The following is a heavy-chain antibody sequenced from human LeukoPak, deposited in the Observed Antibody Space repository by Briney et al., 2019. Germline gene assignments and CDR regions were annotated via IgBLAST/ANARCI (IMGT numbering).Heavy chain of an antibody. CDR3: ARDPTDSGSYPFDY. J-gene: IGHJ4*02. CDR2: VQHIGGET. CDR1: GFTFSNSW. D-gene: IGHD1-26*01. Sequence: GGSLRLSCAGSGFTFSNSWMGWVRQAPGKGLEWVANVQHIGGETYYVDSVKGRFTISRDNAKNSVYLQMNSLGADDTAVYYCARDPTDSGSYPFDYWGQGTLVTVSS. V-gene: IGHV3-7*01.